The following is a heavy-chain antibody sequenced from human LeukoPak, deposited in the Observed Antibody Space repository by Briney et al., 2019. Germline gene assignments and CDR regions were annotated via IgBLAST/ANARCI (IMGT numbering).Heavy chain of an antibody. D-gene: IGHD2/OR15-2a*01. J-gene: IGHJ5*02. Sequence: PSETLSLTCTVSGGSISSGSYYWSWIRQPAGKGLEWIGRIYTSGSTNYNPSLKSRVTISVDTSKNQFSLKLSSVTAADTAVYYCARTSTWFDPWGQGTLVTVSS. CDR2: IYTSGST. V-gene: IGHV4-61*02. CDR1: GGSISSGSYY. CDR3: ARTSTWFDP.